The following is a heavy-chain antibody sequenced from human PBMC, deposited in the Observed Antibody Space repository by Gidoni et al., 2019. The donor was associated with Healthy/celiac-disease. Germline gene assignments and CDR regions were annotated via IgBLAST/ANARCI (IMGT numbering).Heavy chain of an antibody. CDR1: GFTFSSYG. CDR2: ISYDGSNK. V-gene: IGHV3-30*18. Sequence: QVQLVESGGGVVQPGRSLRLPCAASGFTFSSYGMHWVRAAPGKGLDWVAVISYDGSNKYYADSVKGRFTISRDNSKNTLYLQMNSLRAEDTAVYYCAKGGGGSGSYYSPTEDLNYYYYMDVWGKGTTVTVSS. D-gene: IGHD3-10*01. J-gene: IGHJ6*03. CDR3: AKGGGGSGSYYSPTEDLNYYYYMDV.